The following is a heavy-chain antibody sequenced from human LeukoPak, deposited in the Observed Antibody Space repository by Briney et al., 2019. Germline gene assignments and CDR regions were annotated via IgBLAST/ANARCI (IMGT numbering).Heavy chain of an antibody. CDR1: GGSISSYY. J-gene: IGHJ4*02. D-gene: IGHD3-16*01. CDR2: INHSGST. Sequence: SETLSLTCTVSGGSISSYYWSWIRQPPGKGLEWIGEINHSGSTNYNPSLKSRVTISVDTSKNQFSLKLSSVTAADTAVYYCARIGNYVWGSYLDYWGQGTLVTVSS. CDR3: ARIGNYVWGSYLDY. V-gene: IGHV4-34*01.